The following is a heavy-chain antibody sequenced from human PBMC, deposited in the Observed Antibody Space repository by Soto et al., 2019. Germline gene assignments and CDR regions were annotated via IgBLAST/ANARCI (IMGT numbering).Heavy chain of an antibody. CDR1: GGSISSYY. V-gene: IGHV4-59*08. D-gene: IGHD6-13*01. CDR3: ARINLDSSSWFSAFAI. Sequence: KPSETLSLTCTVSGGSISSYYWSWIRQPPGKGLEWIGYIYYSGSTNYNPSLKSRVTISVDTSKNQFSLKLSSVTAADTAVYYCARINLDSSSWFSAFAIWGQGTMVTVSS. CDR2: IYYSGST. J-gene: IGHJ3*02.